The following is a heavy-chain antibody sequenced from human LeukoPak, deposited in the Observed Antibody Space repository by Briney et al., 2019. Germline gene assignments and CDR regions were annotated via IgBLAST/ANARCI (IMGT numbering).Heavy chain of an antibody. V-gene: IGHV4-38-2*01. CDR2: IYHSGST. Sequence: SETLSLTCAVPSHSISSGYYWGWIRQPPGKGLEWIGSIYHSGSTYYNPSLKSRVTISVDTSKNQFSLKLSSATAADTAVYYCALTSGYYPRYFQHWGQGTLVTVSS. CDR3: ALTSGYYPRYFQH. D-gene: IGHD3-22*01. J-gene: IGHJ1*01. CDR1: SHSISSGYY.